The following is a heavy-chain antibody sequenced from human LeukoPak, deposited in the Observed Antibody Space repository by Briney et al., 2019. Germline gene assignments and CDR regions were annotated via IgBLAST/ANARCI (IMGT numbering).Heavy chain of an antibody. D-gene: IGHD6-13*01. J-gene: IGHJ6*02. CDR3: ARDLGQQLNYYYYGMDV. V-gene: IGHV1-18*01. Sequence: ASVNVSCKAPDHTFTSYGFSWVRQVPGQGLEWMGWISAHNGNTNYAQKLRGRLSMTTDTSTSTVYMELRGLRSDDTAVYYCARDLGQQLNYYYYGMDVWGQGTTVTVSS. CDR2: ISAHNGNT. CDR1: DHTFTSYG.